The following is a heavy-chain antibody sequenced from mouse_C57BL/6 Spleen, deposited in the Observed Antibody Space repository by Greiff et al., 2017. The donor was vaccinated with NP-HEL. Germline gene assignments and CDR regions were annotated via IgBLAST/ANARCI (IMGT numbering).Heavy chain of an antibody. V-gene: IGHV1-55*01. CDR1: GYTFTSYW. Sequence: QVQLQQPGAELVKPGASVKISCKASGYTFTSYWITWVKQRPGQGLEWIGDIYPGSGSTNYNEKFKSKATLTVDTSSSTAYMQLGSLASEDSAVYYCARGLKPWFAYWGQGTLVTVSA. J-gene: IGHJ3*01. CDR3: ARGLKPWFAY. CDR2: IYPGSGST.